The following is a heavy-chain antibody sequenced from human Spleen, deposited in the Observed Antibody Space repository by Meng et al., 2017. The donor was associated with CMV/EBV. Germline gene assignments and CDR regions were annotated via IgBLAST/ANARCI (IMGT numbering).Heavy chain of an antibody. V-gene: IGHV4-34*01. CDR1: MVAVSGDN. CDR3: ARGHSGYDYYFDY. CDR2: RHHSEST. J-gene: IGHJ4*02. Sequence: LRPPATLTLTWLSIMVAVSGDNLFCIRLPAGNGLDCIRERHHSESTNYYPSLKSQATISVDTTKIQFSLKLSSVTGADTAVYDCARGHSGYDYYFDYWGQGTLVTVSS. D-gene: IGHD5-12*01.